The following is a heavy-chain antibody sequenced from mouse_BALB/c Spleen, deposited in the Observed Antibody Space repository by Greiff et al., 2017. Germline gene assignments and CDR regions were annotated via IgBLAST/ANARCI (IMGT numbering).Heavy chain of an antibody. V-gene: IGHV5-12-1*01. CDR1: GFAFSSYD. CDR2: ISSGGGST. J-gene: IGHJ4*01. Sequence: EVQGVESGGGLVKPGGSLKLSCAASGFAFSSYDMSWVRQTPEKRLEWVAYISSGGGSTYYPDTVKGRFTISRDNAKNTLYLQMSSLKSEDTAMYYCARQEDYYRAMDYWGQGTSVTVSS. D-gene: IGHD1-1*01. CDR3: ARQEDYYRAMDY.